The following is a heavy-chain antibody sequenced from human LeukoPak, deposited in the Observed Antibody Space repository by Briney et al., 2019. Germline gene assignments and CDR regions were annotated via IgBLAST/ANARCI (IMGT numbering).Heavy chain of an antibody. Sequence: SETLSLTCSVSGGSISSSNYYWGWIRQPPGKGLEWIGTVYYSGSTYYNPSLRSRVTISVDTSKNQFSLKVNSVTAADTAVYYCARLVRGSGGDPWGQGTLVTVSS. D-gene: IGHD3-10*01. CDR2: VYYSGST. J-gene: IGHJ5*02. CDR1: GGSISSSNYY. V-gene: IGHV4-39*01. CDR3: ARLVRGSGGDP.